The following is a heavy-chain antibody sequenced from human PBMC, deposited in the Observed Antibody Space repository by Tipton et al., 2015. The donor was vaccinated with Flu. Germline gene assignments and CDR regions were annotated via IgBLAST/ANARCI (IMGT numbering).Heavy chain of an antibody. CDR1: GAPVRGGIYS. CDR2: ISHTGT. CDR3: ARESPPDY. Sequence: GAPVRGGIYSWNWIRQPPGKGLEWIGSISHTGTYYKPSLRTRAVISADRSKNQFSLELTSVTAADTAVYYCARESPPDYWGQGILVTVSS. V-gene: IGHV4-30-2*01. J-gene: IGHJ4*02.